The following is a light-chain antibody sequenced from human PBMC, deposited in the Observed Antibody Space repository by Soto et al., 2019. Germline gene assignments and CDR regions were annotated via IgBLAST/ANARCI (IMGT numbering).Light chain of an antibody. J-gene: IGLJ3*02. CDR2: EVS. Sequence: QSVLTQPASVSGSPGQSIPISCTGTSSDIGTYTFVSWYQHHPGKAPKLMLYEVSYRPSGVSDRFSGSKSGNTASLTISGLQAEDEAHYYCSSYTASTTPVFGGGTKVTVL. CDR3: SSYTASTTPV. CDR1: SSDIGTYTF. V-gene: IGLV2-14*01.